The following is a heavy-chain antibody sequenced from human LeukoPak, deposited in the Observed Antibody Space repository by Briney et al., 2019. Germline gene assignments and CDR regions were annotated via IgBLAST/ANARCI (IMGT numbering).Heavy chain of an antibody. V-gene: IGHV1-46*01. CDR1: GYTFTSYY. J-gene: IGHJ5*02. CDR2: INPSGGST. Sequence: GASVKVSCKASGYTFTSYYMHWVRQAPGQGLEWMGIINPSGGSTSYAQKFQGRVTMTRDMSTSTVYMELSSLRSEDTAVYYCARGEYCTNGVCYSSWFDPWGQGTLVTVSS. D-gene: IGHD2-8*01. CDR3: ARGEYCTNGVCYSSWFDP.